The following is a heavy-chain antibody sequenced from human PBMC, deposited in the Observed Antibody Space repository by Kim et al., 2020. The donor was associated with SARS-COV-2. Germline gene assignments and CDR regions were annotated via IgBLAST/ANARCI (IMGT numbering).Heavy chain of an antibody. CDR2: ISSSSSDI. Sequence: GGSLRLSCAASGFTFSSYSMNWVRQAPGKGLEWVSSISSSSSDIYYADSVKGRFTISRDNAKNSLYLQMNSLRAEDTAVYYCASNRPGNYGSWCYRHCCYGMDVWGQGTTVTVSS. D-gene: IGHD3-10*01. CDR1: GFTFSSYS. CDR3: ASNRPGNYGSWCYRHCCYGMDV. V-gene: IGHV3-21*01. J-gene: IGHJ6*02.